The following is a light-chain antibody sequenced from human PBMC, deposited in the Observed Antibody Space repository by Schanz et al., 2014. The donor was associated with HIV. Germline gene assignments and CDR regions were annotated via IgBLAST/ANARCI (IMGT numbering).Light chain of an antibody. CDR2: GVD. V-gene: IGLV2-23*02. CDR3: CSFAGADSLFV. J-gene: IGLJ1*01. CDR1: STDVGGYAL. Sequence: QSALTQPASVSGAPGQSITISCTGSSTDVGGYALVSWYQQHPGQVPKLMIYGVDKRPSGVSHRFSGAKSGNTASLTISGLQAEDEADYYCCSFAGADSLFVFGIGTKLTVL.